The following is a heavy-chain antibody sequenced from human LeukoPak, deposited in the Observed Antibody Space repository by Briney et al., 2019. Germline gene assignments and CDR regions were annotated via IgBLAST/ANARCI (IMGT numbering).Heavy chain of an antibody. CDR2: ISAYNGNT. CDR3: ARDRGNTPTCEYSSGWSPPTH. D-gene: IGHD6-19*01. J-gene: IGHJ4*02. Sequence: ASVKVSCKASGYTFTSYGISWVRQAPGQGLEWMGWISAYNGNTNYAQKLQGRVTMTTDTSTSTAYMELRSLRSDDTAVYYCARDRGNTPTCEYSSGWSPPTHWGQGTLVTVSS. CDR1: GYTFTSYG. V-gene: IGHV1-18*01.